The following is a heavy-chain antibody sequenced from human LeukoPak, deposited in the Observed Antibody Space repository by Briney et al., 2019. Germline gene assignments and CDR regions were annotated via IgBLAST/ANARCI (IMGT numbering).Heavy chain of an antibody. CDR1: GFTFSSYS. CDR2: ISSSSSYI. Sequence: PGGSLRLSCAASGFTFSSYSMNWVRQAPGKGLEWVSSISSSSSYIYYADSVKGRFTISRDNAKNSLYLQMNSLRAEDTAVYYCARDCSSTSCHGGADYWGQGTLVTVSS. V-gene: IGHV3-21*01. J-gene: IGHJ4*02. CDR3: ARDCSSTSCHGGADY. D-gene: IGHD2-2*01.